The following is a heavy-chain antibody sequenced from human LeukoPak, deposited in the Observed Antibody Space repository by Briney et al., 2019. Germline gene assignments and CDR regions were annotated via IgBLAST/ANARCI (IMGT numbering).Heavy chain of an antibody. D-gene: IGHD5-24*01. CDR2: INLNGGTT. J-gene: IGHJ2*01. Sequence: GGSLRLSCAASGFTFDDYGMSWVRQAPGKGLEWVSGINLNGGTTGYADSVKGRFTISRDNAKNSLYLQMNSLRAEDTALYHCARDREVAIIDWYFDLWGRGTLVTVSS. CDR3: ARDREVAIIDWYFDL. V-gene: IGHV3-20*01. CDR1: GFTFDDYG.